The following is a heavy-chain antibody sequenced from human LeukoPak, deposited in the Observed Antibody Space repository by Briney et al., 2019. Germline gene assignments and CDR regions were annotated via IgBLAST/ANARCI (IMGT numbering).Heavy chain of an antibody. CDR3: ARVGKYCGGDCYSVKY. D-gene: IGHD2-21*01. CDR2: IYYSGST. J-gene: IGHJ4*02. CDR1: SGSISSGDYY. Sequence: SETLSLTCTASSGSISSGDYYWSWIRQPPGKGLEWIVYIYYSGSTYYNPSLKSRVTISADTSKNQFYLNLRSVTAAATAVYYCARVGKYCGGDCYSVKYWGQGTLVTVSS. V-gene: IGHV4-30-4*08.